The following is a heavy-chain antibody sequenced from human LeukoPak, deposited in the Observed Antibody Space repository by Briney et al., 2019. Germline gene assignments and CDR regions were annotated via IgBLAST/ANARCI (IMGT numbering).Heavy chain of an antibody. CDR2: IGGSGGST. Sequence: GGSLRLSCAASGFTFSSYAMSWVRLPPGKGLEWASAIGGSGGSTYYADSVKGRFTISRDNSKNTLYLQMNSLRAEDTAVYYCAKDYAGGWPKRGMDVWGKGATVTVSS. CDR3: AKDYAGGWPKRGMDV. V-gene: IGHV3-23*01. CDR1: GFTFSSYA. J-gene: IGHJ6*03. D-gene: IGHD3-16*01.